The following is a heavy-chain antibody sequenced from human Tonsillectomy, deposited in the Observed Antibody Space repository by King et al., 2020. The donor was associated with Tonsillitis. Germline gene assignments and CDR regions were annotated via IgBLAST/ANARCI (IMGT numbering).Heavy chain of an antibody. V-gene: IGHV3-23*04. Sequence: VQLVESGGTLVQPGGSLRLSCAGSGFTFSRYVLAWVRQGPGKGLEWVSGTSGSGGSTHYTGSVTGRFSVSRDNSKSTIYLQMNDLRVEVTAVYYCARGEPQCTNGVCLNFEYWGRGTLVTVSS. CDR2: TSGSGGST. J-gene: IGHJ4*02. D-gene: IGHD2-8*01. CDR3: ARGEPQCTNGVCLNFEY. CDR1: GFTFSRYV.